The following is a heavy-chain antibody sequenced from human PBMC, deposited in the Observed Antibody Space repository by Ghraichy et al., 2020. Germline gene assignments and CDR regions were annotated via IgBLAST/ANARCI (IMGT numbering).Heavy chain of an antibody. D-gene: IGHD2-15*01. CDR1: GFTFSSYW. Sequence: GGSLRLSCAASGFTFSSYWMSWVRQAPGKGLEWVANIKQDGSEKYYVDSVKGRFTISRDNAKNSLYMQMNSLRAEDTAVYYCARLRLGYCSGGSCYDNPFDYWGQGTLVTVSS. J-gene: IGHJ4*02. CDR3: ARLRLGYCSGGSCYDNPFDY. CDR2: IKQDGSEK. V-gene: IGHV3-7*03.